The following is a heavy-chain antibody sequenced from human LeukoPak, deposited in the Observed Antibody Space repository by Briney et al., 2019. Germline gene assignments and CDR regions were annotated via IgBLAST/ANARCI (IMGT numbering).Heavy chain of an antibody. CDR1: GGSISSGSYY. CDR2: IYTSGST. D-gene: IGHD2-21*02. CDR3: ARVPTAILVLDY. Sequence: SETLSLTCTVSGGSISSGSYYWTWIRPPAGKGLEWIARIYTSGSTNYNPSLKSRVTISGDKSKNQFSLKLSSVTAADTAVYYCARVPTAILVLDYWGQGTLVTVSS. V-gene: IGHV4-61*02. J-gene: IGHJ4*02.